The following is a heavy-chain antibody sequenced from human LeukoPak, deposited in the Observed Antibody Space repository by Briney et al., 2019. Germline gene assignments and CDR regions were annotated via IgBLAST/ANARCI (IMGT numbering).Heavy chain of an antibody. CDR1: GASISLYY. D-gene: IGHD3-22*01. J-gene: IGHJ2*01. Sequence: SETLSLTCSVSGASISLYYWSWVRQSAGKQPEWIGRVHATGTTNYNPSLRSRVSLSVDTFKKQFSLKLNSVTAADTAVYYCARVLGSSGYAGDWRFDLWGRGTLVTVSS. CDR3: ARVLGSSGYAGDWRFDL. CDR2: VHATGTT. V-gene: IGHV4-4*07.